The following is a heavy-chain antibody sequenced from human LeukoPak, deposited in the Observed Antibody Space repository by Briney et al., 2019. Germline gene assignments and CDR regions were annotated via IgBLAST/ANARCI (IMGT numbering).Heavy chain of an antibody. CDR2: IIPILGIA. CDR3: ARGVGYGDYPSFDY. Sequence: ASVKVSCKASGGTFSSYAISWVRQAPGQGLEWMGRIIPILGIANYAQKFQGRVTITADKSTSTAYMELSSLRSDDTAVYYCARGVGYGDYPSFDYWGQGTLVTVSS. J-gene: IGHJ4*02. D-gene: IGHD4-17*01. CDR1: GGTFSSYA. V-gene: IGHV1-69*04.